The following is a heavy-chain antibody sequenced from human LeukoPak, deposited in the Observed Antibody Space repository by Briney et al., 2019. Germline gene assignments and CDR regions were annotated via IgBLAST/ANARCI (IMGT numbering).Heavy chain of an antibody. Sequence: SETLSLTCTVSGGSISSGGYYWSWIRQPPGKGLEWIGEIYHSGSTNYNPSLKSRVTISVDKSKNQFSLKLSSVTAADTAVYYCARDLVGDIAAAGDYWGQGTLVTVSS. D-gene: IGHD6-13*01. V-gene: IGHV4-30-2*01. CDR1: GGSISSGGYY. J-gene: IGHJ4*02. CDR3: ARDLVGDIAAAGDY. CDR2: IYHSGST.